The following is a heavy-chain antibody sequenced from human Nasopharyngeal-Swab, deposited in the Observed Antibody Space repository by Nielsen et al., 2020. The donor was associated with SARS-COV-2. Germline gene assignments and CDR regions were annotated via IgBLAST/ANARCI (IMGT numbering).Heavy chain of an antibody. CDR1: GYTFTNNW. Sequence: GGSLRLSCQGSGYTFTNNWITWVRQMPGKGLEWMGRIDPSDSYTYYSPSFQGHVIIPADKSINTAYMQWSSLKAPDTAMYYCARQIGDYGFDAFDVWGQGTMVTVSS. D-gene: IGHD4-17*01. J-gene: IGHJ3*01. V-gene: IGHV5-10-1*01. CDR2: IDPSDSYT. CDR3: ARQIGDYGFDAFDV.